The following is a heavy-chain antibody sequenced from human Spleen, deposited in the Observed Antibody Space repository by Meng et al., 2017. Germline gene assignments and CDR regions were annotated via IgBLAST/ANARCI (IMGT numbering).Heavy chain of an antibody. CDR3: SKDGGGSLFDP. CDR2: IGSSSDYI. V-gene: IGHV3-21*01. CDR1: GFTFSSYA. D-gene: IGHD1-26*01. J-gene: IGHJ5*02. Sequence: GESLKISCAASGFTFSSYAMSWVRQAPGKGLEWVSSIGSSSDYIWYADSVKGRFTISRDNAKDSLYLQMNSLRGEDTAVYYCSKDGGGSLFDPWGQGTLVTVSS.